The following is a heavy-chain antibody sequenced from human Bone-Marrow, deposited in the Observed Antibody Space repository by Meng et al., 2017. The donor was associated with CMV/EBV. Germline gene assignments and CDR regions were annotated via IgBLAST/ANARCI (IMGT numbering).Heavy chain of an antibody. D-gene: IGHD2-2*01. J-gene: IGHJ6*02. Sequence: GESLKISCAASGFTFSTYEMNWVRQAPGKGLEWVSYISSSGSTIYYADSVKGRFTISRDNAKNSLYLQMNTLRAEDTAVYYCAREGKYQLLLREVGYYGMDVWGQGTTVTVSS. CDR2: ISSSGSTI. CDR3: AREGKYQLLLREVGYYGMDV. CDR1: GFTFSTYE. V-gene: IGHV3-48*03.